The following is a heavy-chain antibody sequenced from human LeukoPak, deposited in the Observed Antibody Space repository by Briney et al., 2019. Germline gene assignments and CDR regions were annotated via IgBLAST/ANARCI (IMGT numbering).Heavy chain of an antibody. CDR2: IYNTGSS. Sequence: SETLSLTCNVSGYSISSGSYWGWIRQPPGKWLGWIGIIYNTGSSYNKPSLKSRVTISVDTSKNQFSLRMSSVTAADTAVYYCAKEAYSSSSRSWYWGQGALVTVSS. J-gene: IGHJ4*02. V-gene: IGHV4-38-2*02. CDR1: GYSISSGSY. CDR3: AKEAYSSSSRSWY. D-gene: IGHD6-6*01.